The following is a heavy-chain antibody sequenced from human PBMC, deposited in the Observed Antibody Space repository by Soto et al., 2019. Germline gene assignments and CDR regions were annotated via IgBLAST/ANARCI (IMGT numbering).Heavy chain of an antibody. CDR1: GFTFSGSA. J-gene: IGHJ3*02. V-gene: IGHV3-73*01. CDR3: TSALRYFDWLSDDAFDI. D-gene: IGHD3-9*01. Sequence: GGSLRLSCAASGFTFSGSAMHWVRQASGKGLEWVGRIRSKANSYATAYAASVKGRFTISRDDSKNTAYLQMNSLKTEDTAVYYCTSALRYFDWLSDDAFDIWGQGTMVT. CDR2: IRSKANSYAT.